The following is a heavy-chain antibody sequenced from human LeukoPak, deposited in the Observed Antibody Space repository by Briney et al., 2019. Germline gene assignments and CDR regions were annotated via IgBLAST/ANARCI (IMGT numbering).Heavy chain of an antibody. CDR2: IYYSGST. D-gene: IGHD6-19*01. Sequence: KPSETLSLTCAVYGGSFSGYYWSWIRQPPGKGLEWIGSIYYSGSTYYNPSLKNRVTISVDTSKNQFSLKLSSVTAADTAVYYCARRTEYSSGWYLRGWYFDLWGRGTLVTVSS. V-gene: IGHV4-34*01. CDR3: ARRTEYSSGWYLRGWYFDL. J-gene: IGHJ2*01. CDR1: GGSFSGYY.